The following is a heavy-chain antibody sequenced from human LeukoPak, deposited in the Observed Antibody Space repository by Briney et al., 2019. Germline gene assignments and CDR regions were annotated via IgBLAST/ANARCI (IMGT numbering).Heavy chain of an antibody. CDR1: GGTFSSYA. Sequence: SVKVSCKASGGTFSSYAISWVRQAPGQGLEWMGGIIPIFGTANYAQKFQGRVTITADESTSTAYMELSSLRSEDTAVYYCARDAGAAGGFDPWGQGTLVTVSS. D-gene: IGHD6-13*01. V-gene: IGHV1-69*13. CDR3: ARDAGAAGGFDP. J-gene: IGHJ5*02. CDR2: IIPIFGTA.